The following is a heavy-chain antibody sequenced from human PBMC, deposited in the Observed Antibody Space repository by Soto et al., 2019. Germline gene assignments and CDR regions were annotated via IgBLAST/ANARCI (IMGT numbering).Heavy chain of an antibody. CDR3: ARDLYGGSYYYYYGMDV. CDR2: IIPIFGTA. Sequence: VASVKVSCKASGGTFSSCAISWVRQAPGQGLEWMGGIIPIFGTANYAQKFQGRVTITADKSTSTAYMELSSLRSEDTAVYYCARDLYGGSYYYYYGMDVWGQGTTVTVSS. J-gene: IGHJ6*02. CDR1: GGTFSSCA. D-gene: IGHD1-26*01. V-gene: IGHV1-69*06.